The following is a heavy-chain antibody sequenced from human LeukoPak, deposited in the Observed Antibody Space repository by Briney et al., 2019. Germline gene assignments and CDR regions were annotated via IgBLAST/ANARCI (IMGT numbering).Heavy chain of an antibody. CDR1: GFTLSSYA. CDR3: ATYCGGDCYRDY. J-gene: IGHJ4*02. V-gene: IGHV3-23*01. Sequence: GGSLRLSCAASGFTLSSYAMSWVRQAPGKGLEWVSAISGSGGSTYYADSVKGRFTISRDNSKNTLYLQMNSLRAEDTAVYYCATYCGGDCYRDYWGQGTLVTVSS. D-gene: IGHD2-21*02. CDR2: ISGSGGST.